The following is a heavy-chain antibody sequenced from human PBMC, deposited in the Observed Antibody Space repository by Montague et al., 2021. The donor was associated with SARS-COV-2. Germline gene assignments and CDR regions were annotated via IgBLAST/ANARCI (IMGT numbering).Heavy chain of an antibody. D-gene: IGHD2-2*01. CDR3: ARDRGYCSSTSCYVTLFDY. CDR1: GFTFSSYE. V-gene: IGHV3-48*03. Sequence: SLRLSCAASGFTFSSYEMNWVCQAPGKGLEWVSYISSSGSTIYYADSVKGRFTISRDNAKNSLYLQMNSLRAEDTAVYYCARDRGYCSSTSCYVTLFDYWGQGTLVTVSS. J-gene: IGHJ4*02. CDR2: ISSSGSTI.